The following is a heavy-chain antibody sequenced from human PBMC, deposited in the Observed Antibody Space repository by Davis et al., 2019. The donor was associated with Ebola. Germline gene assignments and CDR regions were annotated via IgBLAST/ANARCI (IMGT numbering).Heavy chain of an antibody. CDR2: ISAYNGNT. CDR1: GYTFTSYG. CDR3: AIRCSSTSCFDP. D-gene: IGHD2-2*01. Sequence: ASVKVSCKASGYTFTSYGISWVRQAPGQGLEWMGWISAYNGNTNYAQKLQGRVTMTTDTSTSTAYMELRSLRSDDTAVYYCAIRCSSTSCFDPWGQGTLVTVSS. J-gene: IGHJ5*02. V-gene: IGHV1-18*01.